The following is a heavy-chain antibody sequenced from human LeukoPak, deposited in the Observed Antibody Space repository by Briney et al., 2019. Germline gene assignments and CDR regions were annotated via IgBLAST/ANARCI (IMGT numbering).Heavy chain of an antibody. Sequence: PGGSLRLSCAASGFTFSSYGMHWVRQAPGKGLEWVAVIWYDGSNKYYADSVKGRFTISRDNFKNTLYLQMNSLRAEDTAVYYCARDSIAVAGTFDYWGQGTLVTVSS. CDR1: GFTFSSYG. CDR3: ARDSIAVAGTFDY. V-gene: IGHV3-33*01. D-gene: IGHD6-19*01. J-gene: IGHJ4*02. CDR2: IWYDGSNK.